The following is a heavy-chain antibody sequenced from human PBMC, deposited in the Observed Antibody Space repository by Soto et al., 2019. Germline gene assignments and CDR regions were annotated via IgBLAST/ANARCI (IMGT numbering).Heavy chain of an antibody. CDR2: ISHDGSNK. J-gene: IGHJ3*02. CDR1: GFTFSSYA. V-gene: IGHV3-30-3*01. D-gene: IGHD1-1*01. Sequence: QVQLVESGGGVVQPGRSLRLSCAASGFTFSSYAMHWVRQAPGKGREWVAVISHDGSNKYYADSVKGRFTISRDNSKNTLYLAKNSLRAEDTGGYYCAKGRFQRERNDAFDIWGQGTMVTVSP. CDR3: AKGRFQRERNDAFDI.